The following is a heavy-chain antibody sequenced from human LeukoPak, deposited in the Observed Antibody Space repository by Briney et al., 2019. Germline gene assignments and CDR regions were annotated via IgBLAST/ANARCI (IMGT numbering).Heavy chain of an antibody. CDR1: GYTFTSHG. CDR2: ISAYNGNT. J-gene: IGHJ4*02. D-gene: IGHD5-18*01. Sequence: ASVKVSCKASGYTFTSHGISWVRQAPGQGLEWMGWISAYNGNTNYAQKLQGRVTMTTDTSTSTAYMELRSLRSDDTAVYYCARDGAAGYSYGYSGYWGQGTLVTVSS. V-gene: IGHV1-18*01. CDR3: ARDGAAGYSYGYSGY.